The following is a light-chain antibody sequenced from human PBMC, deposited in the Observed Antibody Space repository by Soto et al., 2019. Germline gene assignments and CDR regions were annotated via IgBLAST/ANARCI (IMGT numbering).Light chain of an antibody. J-gene: IGKJ3*01. CDR2: GAS. CDR3: QQYNNWPPIFT. Sequence: EIVMTQSPATLSVSPGERATLSCRASQSVSSNLAWYQQKPGQAPRLLIYGASTRATGIPARFSVSGSGTEFTLTISSLQSEDFAVYYCQQYNNWPPIFTFGPGTQVDIK. V-gene: IGKV3-15*01. CDR1: QSVSSN.